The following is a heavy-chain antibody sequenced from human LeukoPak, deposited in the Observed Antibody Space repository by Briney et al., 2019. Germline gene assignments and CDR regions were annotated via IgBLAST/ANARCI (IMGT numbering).Heavy chain of an antibody. J-gene: IGHJ6*03. CDR2: INKDGSGK. CDR1: GFTFSRYW. CDR3: ARVLGYCSSTSCRGYMDV. V-gene: IGHV3-7*01. D-gene: IGHD2-2*01. Sequence: GGSLRLSCAASGFTFSRYWMTWVRQAPGKGLEWVANINKDGSGKEHVDSVTGRFTISRDNAKNSLYLQMNSLRAEDTAVYYCARVLGYCSSTSCRGYMDVWGKGTTVTVSS.